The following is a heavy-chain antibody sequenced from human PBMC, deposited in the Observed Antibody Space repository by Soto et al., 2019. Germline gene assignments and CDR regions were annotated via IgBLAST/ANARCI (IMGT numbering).Heavy chain of an antibody. J-gene: IGHJ4*02. CDR3: ASEALCGADCYFFEY. D-gene: IGHD2-21*02. CDR2: INYSGSNI. Sequence: GSLRLSCAGSGFTFRNSEMFWVRQAPGKGLEWVSKINYSGSNIYYSKSVKGRFTISRDNAKNSLYLQMNSLTDEDTAIYFCASEALCGADCYFFEYWGPGTLVTVSS. CDR1: GFTFRNSE. V-gene: IGHV3-48*03.